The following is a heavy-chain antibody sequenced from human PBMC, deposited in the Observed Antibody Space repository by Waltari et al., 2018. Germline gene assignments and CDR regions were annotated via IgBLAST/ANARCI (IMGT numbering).Heavy chain of an antibody. CDR2: IYYSGST. CDR1: GGSISSSSYY. V-gene: IGHV4-39*01. D-gene: IGHD2-15*01. J-gene: IGHJ6*02. CDR3: ASLGYCSGGSCYQNYYYYYGMDV. Sequence: QLQLQESGPGLVKPSETLSLTCTVSGGSISSSSYYWGWIRQPPGKGLEWIGSIYYSGSTYYNPSLKSRVTISVDTSKNQFSLKLSSVTAADTAVYYCASLGYCSGGSCYQNYYYYYGMDVWGQGTTVTVSS.